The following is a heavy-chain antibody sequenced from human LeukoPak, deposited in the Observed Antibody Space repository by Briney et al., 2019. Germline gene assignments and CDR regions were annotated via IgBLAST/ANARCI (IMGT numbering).Heavy chain of an antibody. CDR1: GGTFSSYA. D-gene: IGHD3-22*01. CDR2: IIPILGIA. CDR3: ARERARGVPYYYDSSGYEDY. V-gene: IGHV1-69*04. J-gene: IGHJ4*02. Sequence: SVKVSCKASGGTFSSYAISWVRQAPGQGLEWMGRIIPILGIANYAQKFQGRVTITADKSTSTAYMELRSLRSDDTAVYYCARERARGVPYYYDSSGYEDYWGQGTLVTVSS.